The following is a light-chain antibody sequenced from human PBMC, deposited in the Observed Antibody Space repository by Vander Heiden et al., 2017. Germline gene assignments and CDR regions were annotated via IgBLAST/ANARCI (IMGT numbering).Light chain of an antibody. CDR3: QVWDRSGDHPRDV. J-gene: IGLJ1*01. V-gene: IGLV3-21*02. CDR1: NIGDYS. Sequence: VLPQPPSVSVAPGQTASITCGGNNIGDYSVHWYQQSPERFSGSNSGNTATLTISRVDAGDEADYYCQVWDRSGDHPRDVFGTGTKVTVL.